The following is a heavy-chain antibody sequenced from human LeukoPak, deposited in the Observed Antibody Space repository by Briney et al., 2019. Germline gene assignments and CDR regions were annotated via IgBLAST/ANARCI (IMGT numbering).Heavy chain of an antibody. CDR1: GFTFSSYW. CDR2: INSDGSST. D-gene: IGHD3-22*01. Sequence: TGGSLRLSCAASGFTFSSYWMHWVRQAPGKGLVWASRINSDGSSTSYADSVKGRFTISRDNAKNTLYLQMNSLRAEDTAVYYCAREGSPYDSSGYATWGQGTLVTVSS. J-gene: IGHJ5*02. CDR3: AREGSPYDSSGYAT. V-gene: IGHV3-74*01.